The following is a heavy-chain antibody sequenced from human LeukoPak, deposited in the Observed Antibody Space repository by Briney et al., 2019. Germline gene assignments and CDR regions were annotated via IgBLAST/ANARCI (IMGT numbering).Heavy chain of an antibody. V-gene: IGHV3-7*01. D-gene: IGHD3-22*01. Sequence: GGPLRLSCAASGVTFSSYWMSWVRQAPGKGLEWVANKKQDGSEKYYVDSVKGRFTISRDNAKNSLYLQMNSLRAEDTAVYYCARGSPYYYDSSPFDPWGQGTLVTVSS. CDR2: KKQDGSEK. CDR1: GVTFSSYW. CDR3: ARGSPYYYDSSPFDP. J-gene: IGHJ5*02.